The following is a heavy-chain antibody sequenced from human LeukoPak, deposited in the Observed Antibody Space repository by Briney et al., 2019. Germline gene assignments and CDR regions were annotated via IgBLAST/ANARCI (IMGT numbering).Heavy chain of an antibody. CDR2: ISGSGGST. CDR1: GFTFSSYA. V-gene: IGHV3-23*01. D-gene: IGHD3-10*01. CDR3: AKDRWYYGSGSYPFDY. Sequence: GGSLRLSCAASGFTFSSYAMSWVRQIPGKGLEWVSAISGSGGSTYYADSVKGRFSISRDNSKNTLYLQLNSLRAEDTAVYYCAKDRWYYGSGSYPFDYWGQGTLVTVSS. J-gene: IGHJ4*02.